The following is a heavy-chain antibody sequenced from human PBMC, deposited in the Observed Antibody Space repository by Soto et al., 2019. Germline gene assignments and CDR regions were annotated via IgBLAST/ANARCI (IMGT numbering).Heavy chain of an antibody. V-gene: IGHV1-18*01. J-gene: IGHJ6*02. Sequence: QGQLVQSGAEVKMPGASVKVSCKASGYTFTRYGISWVRQAPGQGLQWMGWISGYNGDANYAQSFQGRVSMTIDTSTTTAYMELRTLTSDDPAVYYCAKNGQPPYYYYGLDVWGQGTTVTVSS. D-gene: IGHD2-8*01. CDR2: ISGYNGDA. CDR1: GYTFTRYG. CDR3: AKNGQPPYYYYGLDV.